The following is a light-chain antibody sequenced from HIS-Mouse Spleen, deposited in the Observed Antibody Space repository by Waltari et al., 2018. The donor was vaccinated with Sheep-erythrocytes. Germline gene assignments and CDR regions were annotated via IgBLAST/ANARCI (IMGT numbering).Light chain of an antibody. CDR1: RRDVGGYNH. J-gene: IGLJ3*02. V-gene: IGLV2-8*01. CDR3: SSYAGSNNWV. CDR2: EVS. Sequence: QSAPNSPSPASGSPGTFVPIPRPGTRRDVGGYNHVPWYQQHPGKAPKPMIYEVSKRPSGVPDRFSGSKSGNTASLTVSGLQAEDEADYYCSSYAGSNNWVFGRGTKLTVL.